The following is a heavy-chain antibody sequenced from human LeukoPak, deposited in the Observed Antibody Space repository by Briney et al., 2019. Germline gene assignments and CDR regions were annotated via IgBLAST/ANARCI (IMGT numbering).Heavy chain of an antibody. J-gene: IGHJ4*02. Sequence: ASVKVSCKASGYTFTSFDINWVRQATGQGLEWMGWMNPNSGNTGYAQRFQGRVTITRDTSISTAYMELSSLRSEDTAVYFCYSNYGDSFDYWGQGTLVTVSS. CDR3: YSNYGDSFDY. D-gene: IGHD4-11*01. CDR1: GYTFTSFD. V-gene: IGHV1-8*03. CDR2: MNPNSGNT.